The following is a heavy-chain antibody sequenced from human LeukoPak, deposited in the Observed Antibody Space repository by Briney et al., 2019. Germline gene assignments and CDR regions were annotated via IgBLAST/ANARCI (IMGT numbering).Heavy chain of an antibody. CDR2: ISAYNGNT. CDR1: GYTFTSYG. J-gene: IGHJ5*02. CDR3: ARIPVYGGNLFNWFDP. V-gene: IGHV1-18*01. D-gene: IGHD4-23*01. Sequence: ASVKVSCKASGYTFTSYGISWVRQAPGQGLEWMGWISAYNGNTNYAQKLQGRVTMTTDTSTSTAYMELRSLRSDDTAVYYCARIPVYGGNLFNWFDPWGQGTLVTVSS.